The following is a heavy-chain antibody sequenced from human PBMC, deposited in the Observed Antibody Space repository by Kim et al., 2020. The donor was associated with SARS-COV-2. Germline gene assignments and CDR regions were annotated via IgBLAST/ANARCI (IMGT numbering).Heavy chain of an antibody. D-gene: IGHD2-21*02. V-gene: IGHV3-48*02. J-gene: IGHJ4*02. Sequence: DSMKGRFTLSRDNAKNSLYLQMNSLRDEDTAVYYCARDLWFSIVVGTIDYWGQGTLVTVSS. CDR3: ARDLWFSIVVGTIDY.